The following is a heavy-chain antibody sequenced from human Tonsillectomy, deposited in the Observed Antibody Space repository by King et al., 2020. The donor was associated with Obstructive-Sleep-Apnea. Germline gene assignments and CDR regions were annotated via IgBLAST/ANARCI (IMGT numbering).Heavy chain of an antibody. D-gene: IGHD6-13*01. CDR2: INIDGSST. CDR1: GFTFSNYW. Sequence: VQLVESGGGLVQPGGSLRLSCAASGFTFSNYWMHWVRLAPGKGPVWVSRINIDGSSTDYVGSVKGRFTISRDNAKNTLYLQMNSLRPEDTAVYFCARKYSSIWVFDYWGQGTLVIVSS. V-gene: IGHV3-74*01. J-gene: IGHJ4*02. CDR3: ARKYSSIWVFDY.